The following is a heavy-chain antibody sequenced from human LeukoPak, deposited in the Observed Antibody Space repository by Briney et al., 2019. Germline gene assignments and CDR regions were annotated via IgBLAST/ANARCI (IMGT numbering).Heavy chain of an antibody. D-gene: IGHD2-15*01. J-gene: IGHJ5*02. CDR3: ARRYCSGGSCYRNWFDP. Sequence: GASLQISCKGSGYSFTNYWIGWVRQLPGKGLEWMGIIYPGDSDTTYSPSFQGQVTISADKSISTAYLQWSSLRASDTAIYYCARRYCSGGSCYRNWFDPWGQGTLVTVSS. CDR2: IYPGDSDT. CDR1: GYSFTNYW. V-gene: IGHV5-51*01.